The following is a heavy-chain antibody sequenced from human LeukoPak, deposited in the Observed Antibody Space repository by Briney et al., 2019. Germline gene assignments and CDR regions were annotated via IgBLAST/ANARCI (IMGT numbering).Heavy chain of an antibody. J-gene: IGHJ4*02. Sequence: GGSLRLSCAASGFTFSSYEMNWVRQAPGKGLEWVSYISSSGSTIYYADSVKGRFTISRDNAKNSLYLQMNSLRTEDTAVYYCAKDRWLQGYFDYWGQGTLVTVSS. CDR2: ISSSGSTI. CDR1: GFTFSSYE. D-gene: IGHD5-24*01. CDR3: AKDRWLQGYFDY. V-gene: IGHV3-48*03.